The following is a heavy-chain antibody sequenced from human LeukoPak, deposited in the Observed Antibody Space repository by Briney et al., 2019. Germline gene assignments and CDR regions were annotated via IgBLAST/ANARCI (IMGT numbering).Heavy chain of an antibody. CDR1: GFTFSSYA. V-gene: IGHV3-23*01. J-gene: IGHJ4*02. CDR2: ISGSGGST. CDR3: AKTLRGYPYFDY. D-gene: IGHD3-22*01. Sequence: GGSLRLSCAASGFTFSSYAMSWVRQAPGKGLEWVSAISGSGGSTYYADSVKGRYTITRDNSKNTLYLQMNSLRAEDTAVYYCAKTLRGYPYFDYWGQGTLVTVSS.